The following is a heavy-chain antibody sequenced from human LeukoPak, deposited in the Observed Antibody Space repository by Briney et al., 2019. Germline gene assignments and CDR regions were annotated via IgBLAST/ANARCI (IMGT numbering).Heavy chain of an antibody. V-gene: IGHV3-48*01. CDR1: GFIFSSYS. CDR2: ISSSSSPI. CDR3: AKAGAVVVVVAKFFDY. Sequence: PPGGSLRLSCAASGFIFSSYSMNWVRQAPGKGLEWVSYISSSSSPIYYADSVKGRFTISRDNAKNSLYLQMNSLRAEDTAVYYCAKAGAVVVVVAKFFDYWGQGTLVTVSS. J-gene: IGHJ4*02. D-gene: IGHD2-15*01.